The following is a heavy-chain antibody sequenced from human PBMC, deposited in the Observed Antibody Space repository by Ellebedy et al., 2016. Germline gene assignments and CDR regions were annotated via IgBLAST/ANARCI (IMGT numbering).Heavy chain of an antibody. V-gene: IGHV3-9*01. CDR3: AKGTMDYLHH. Sequence: GGSLRLSXATSGFTFDDYALHWVRQVPGKGLEWVSGISWNSAAIGYGEAVKGRFTTSRDSAKNYLYLQMNSLRVEDTALYFCAKGTMDYLHHWGQGTLVTVSS. J-gene: IGHJ4*02. CDR2: ISWNSAAI. CDR1: GFTFDDYA. D-gene: IGHD3-10*01.